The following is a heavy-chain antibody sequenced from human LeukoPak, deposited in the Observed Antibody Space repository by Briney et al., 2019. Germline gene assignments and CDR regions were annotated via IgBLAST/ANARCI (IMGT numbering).Heavy chain of an antibody. CDR3: ARGGGDA. CDR1: GFTFSSYD. CDR2: ISSSGNSI. V-gene: IGHV3-48*03. J-gene: IGHJ6*02. Sequence: GGSLRLSCAASGFTFSSYDMNWVRQAPGKGLEWVSYISSSGNSIYYADSVKGRFTISRDNAKNSLYLQMNSLRAEDTAVYYCARGGGDAWGQGTTVTVSS.